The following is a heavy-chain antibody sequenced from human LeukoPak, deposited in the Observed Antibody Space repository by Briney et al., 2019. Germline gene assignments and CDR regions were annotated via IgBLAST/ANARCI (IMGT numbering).Heavy chain of an antibody. CDR3: ARERLDPGIAAAGTTYFDY. Sequence: SETLSLTCTVSGGSISSYYWSWIRQPPGKGLEWIGYIYYSGSTNYNPSLKSRVTISVDTSKNQFSLKLSSVTAADTAVYYCARERLDPGIAAAGTTYFDYRGQGTLVTVSS. CDR2: IYYSGST. V-gene: IGHV4-59*01. D-gene: IGHD6-13*01. J-gene: IGHJ4*02. CDR1: GGSISSYY.